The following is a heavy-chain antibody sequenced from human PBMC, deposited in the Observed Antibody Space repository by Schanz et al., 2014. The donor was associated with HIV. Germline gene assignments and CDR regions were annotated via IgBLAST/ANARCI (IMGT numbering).Heavy chain of an antibody. CDR2: MSYSSSAM. CDR3: ARAGVTDLFDH. V-gene: IGHV3-48*02. J-gene: IGHJ4*02. CDR1: GFA. Sequence: EVQLLESGGGVVQPGGSLRLSCVGSGFAMSWVRQAPGKGLECVSYMSYSSSAMYYADSVKGRFTISRDKAKNSLYLQMNSLRDEDTAVYYCARAGVTDLFDHWGQGTLVTVSS. D-gene: IGHD2-21*02.